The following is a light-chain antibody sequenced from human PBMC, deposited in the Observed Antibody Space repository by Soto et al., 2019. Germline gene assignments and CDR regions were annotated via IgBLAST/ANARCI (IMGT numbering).Light chain of an antibody. V-gene: IGKV3-11*01. J-gene: IGKJ5*01. CDR2: DAS. Sequence: EIVLTQSPATLSLSPGERATLSCRASQSVSRYVAWYQQKPGQAPRLLIYDASNRATGIPARFSGSGSGTDFTLTISSLEPEDFAVYYCQQRSNPSITFGQGTRLEIK. CDR3: QQRSNPSIT. CDR1: QSVSRY.